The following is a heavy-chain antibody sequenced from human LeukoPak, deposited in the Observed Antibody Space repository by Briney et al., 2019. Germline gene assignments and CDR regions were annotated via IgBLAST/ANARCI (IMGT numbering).Heavy chain of an antibody. Sequence: GASVKVSCKASGYTFTGYYMHWVRQAPGQGLEWMGWINPNSGGTNYAQKFQGRVTMTRDTSISTAYMELSRLRSDDTAVYYCARDITRYSSSLLDVWGKGTAVTVSS. CDR3: ARDITRYSSSLLDV. V-gene: IGHV1-2*02. J-gene: IGHJ6*04. D-gene: IGHD6-13*01. CDR1: GYTFTGYY. CDR2: INPNSGGT.